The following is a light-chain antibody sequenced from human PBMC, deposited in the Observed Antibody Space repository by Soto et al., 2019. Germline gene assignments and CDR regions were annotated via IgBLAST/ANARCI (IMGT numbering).Light chain of an antibody. CDR3: QSYENSRRGGGV. Sequence: QSVLTQPPSVSGAAGQRVAISCTGSSSNFGAGYDVNWYQQLPGTAPKLLIFGNTNRPSGVPDRISGSKSGTSASLAITGLRAEEGGKYYCQSYENSRRGGGVFGGGTNPTVL. V-gene: IGLV1-40*01. CDR1: SSNFGAGYD. J-gene: IGLJ3*02. CDR2: GNT.